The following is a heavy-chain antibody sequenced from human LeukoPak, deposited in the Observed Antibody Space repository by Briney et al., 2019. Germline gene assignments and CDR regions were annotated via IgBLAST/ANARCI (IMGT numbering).Heavy chain of an antibody. CDR2: IYNGGAT. V-gene: IGHV3-66*01. D-gene: IGHD1-26*01. Sequence: GSLRLSCVASGFTVSSKYMSWVRQAPGKGLEWVSIIYNGGATYYADSVRGRFTISRDNSKNTLYLQMNNLRAEDTAVYSCVRGSSGSDYFDYWGQGTLVTVSS. J-gene: IGHJ4*02. CDR1: GFTVSSKY. CDR3: VRGSSGSDYFDY.